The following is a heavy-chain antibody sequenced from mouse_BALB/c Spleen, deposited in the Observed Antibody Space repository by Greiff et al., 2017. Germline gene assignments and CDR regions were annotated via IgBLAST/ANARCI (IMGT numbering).Heavy chain of an antibody. V-gene: IGHV1S56*01. Sequence: VHLVESGPELVKPGASVRISCKASGYTFTSYYIHWVKQRPGQGLEWIGWIYPGNVNTKYNEKFKGKATLTADKSSSTAYMQLSSLTSEDSAVYFCARGGYGYYFDYWGQGTTLTVSS. CDR1: GYTFTSYY. CDR2: IYPGNVNT. J-gene: IGHJ2*01. CDR3: ARGGYGYYFDY. D-gene: IGHD1-2*01.